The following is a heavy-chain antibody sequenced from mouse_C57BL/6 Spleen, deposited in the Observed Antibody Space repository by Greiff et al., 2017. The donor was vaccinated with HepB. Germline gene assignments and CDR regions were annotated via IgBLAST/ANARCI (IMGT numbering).Heavy chain of an antibody. CDR2: ISSGGSYT. D-gene: IGHD1-1*01. J-gene: IGHJ4*01. Sequence: EVHLVESGGDLVKPGGSLKLSCAASGFTFSSYGMSWVRQTPDKRLEWVATISSGGSYTYYPDSVKGRFTISRDNAKNTLYLQMSSLKSEDTAMYYCARHYYGSSENFYYYAMDYWGQGTSVTVSS. V-gene: IGHV5-6*01. CDR3: ARHYYGSSENFYYYAMDY. CDR1: GFTFSSYG.